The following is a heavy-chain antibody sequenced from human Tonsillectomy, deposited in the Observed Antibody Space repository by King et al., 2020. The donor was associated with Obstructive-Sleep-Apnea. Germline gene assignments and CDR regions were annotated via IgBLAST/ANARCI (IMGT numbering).Heavy chain of an antibody. Sequence: VQLVESGGGLVQPGVSLRLSCTGSGFTLGAYALTWFRHSPGRGLSWVGCIRTILCCGTPDFAASVKGRFSISIDDSTGIAYLQMNSLKTEDTAVYYCTRDYFGAGSYFFDHWGQGILVTVSS. CDR2: IRTILCCGTP. D-gene: IGHD3-10*01. CDR3: TRDYFGAGSYFFDH. V-gene: IGHV3-49*03. J-gene: IGHJ4*02. CDR1: GFTLGAYA.